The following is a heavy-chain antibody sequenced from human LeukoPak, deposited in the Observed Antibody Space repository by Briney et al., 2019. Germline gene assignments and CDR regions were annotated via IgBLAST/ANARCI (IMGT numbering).Heavy chain of an antibody. CDR2: ISSSSSYI. D-gene: IGHD3-9*01. CDR1: GFTFSSYS. Sequence: GGSLRLSCAASGFTFSSYSMDWVRQAPGKGLEWVSPISSSSSYIYYADSVKGRFTISRDNAKNSLYLQMNSLRAEDTAVYYCARDERYFDWLLSSFDYWGQGTLVTVSS. CDR3: ARDERYFDWLLSSFDY. J-gene: IGHJ4*02. V-gene: IGHV3-21*01.